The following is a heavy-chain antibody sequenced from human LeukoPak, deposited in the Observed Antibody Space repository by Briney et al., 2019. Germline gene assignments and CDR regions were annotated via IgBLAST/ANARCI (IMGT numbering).Heavy chain of an antibody. CDR2: IKSDGAGA. CDR1: GFSFSSFW. V-gene: IGHV3-74*01. D-gene: IGHD4-17*01. Sequence: GGSLRLSCAASGFSFSSFWMHWVRQAPGKGLVWVSGIKSDGAGANYMNSVKGRFTISRDNAKNTLDLQMNSLRAEDTAVYYCARGGYGAYMGWGQGMLVTVSS. CDR3: ARGGYGAYMG. J-gene: IGHJ4*02.